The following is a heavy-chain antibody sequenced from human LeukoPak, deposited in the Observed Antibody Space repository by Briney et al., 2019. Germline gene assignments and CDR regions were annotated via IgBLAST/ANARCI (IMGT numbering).Heavy chain of an antibody. D-gene: IGHD3-22*01. CDR3: ARDRGYYYDSSGYLDAFDI. V-gene: IGHV4-59*01. J-gene: IGHJ3*02. CDR1: DGSISNYY. Sequence: PSETLSLTCTVPDGSISNYYWSWIRQPPGKGLEWIGYIYYSGSTNYNPSLKSRVTISVDTSKNQFSLKLSSVTAADTAVYYCARDRGYYYDSSGYLDAFDIWGQGTMVTVSS. CDR2: IYYSGST.